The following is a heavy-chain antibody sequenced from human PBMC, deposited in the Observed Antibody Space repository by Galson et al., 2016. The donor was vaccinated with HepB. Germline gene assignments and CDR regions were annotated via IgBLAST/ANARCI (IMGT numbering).Heavy chain of an antibody. CDR2: IYLAGST. J-gene: IGHJ4*02. Sequence: SLRLSCAASGFPVSDNYMTWVRQAPGKGLECVAVIYLAGSTFYADSVRGRFTISRDDSANMLYLQMTSLRAEDTAVYFCAGYLSRRGGIDYWGQGTLVAVSS. CDR1: GFPVSDNY. V-gene: IGHV3-53*01. CDR3: AGYLSRRGGIDY. D-gene: IGHD2-21*01.